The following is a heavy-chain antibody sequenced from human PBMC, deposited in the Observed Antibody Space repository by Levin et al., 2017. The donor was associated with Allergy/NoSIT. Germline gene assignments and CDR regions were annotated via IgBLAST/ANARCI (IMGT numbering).Heavy chain of an antibody. CDR2: ISGSGGST. CDR1: GFTFSSYA. V-gene: IGHV3-23*01. J-gene: IGHJ6*03. Sequence: GGSLRLSCAASGFTFSSYAMSWVHQAPGKGLEWVSAISGSGGSTYYADSVKGRFTISRDNSKNTLYLQMNSLRAEDTAVYYWAKDRERDRYYYYYMDVWGKGTTVTVSS. D-gene: IGHD5-24*01. CDR3: AKDRERDRYYYYYMDV.